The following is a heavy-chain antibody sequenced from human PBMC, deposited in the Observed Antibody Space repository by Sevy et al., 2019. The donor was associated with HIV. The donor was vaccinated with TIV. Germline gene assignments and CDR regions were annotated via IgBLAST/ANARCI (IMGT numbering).Heavy chain of an antibody. J-gene: IGHJ4*02. CDR1: GDSVSSNSAA. V-gene: IGHV6-1*01. Sequence: QSQTLSLTCAISGDSVSSNSAAWNWIRQSPSRGLEWLGRTYYRSQWYNDYAVSVKSRITINPDNSKNQFSLQLNSVTPEDTAVYYCARALGSSSWYGGYYFDYWGQGTLVTVSS. CDR3: ARALGSSSWYGGYYFDY. D-gene: IGHD6-13*01. CDR2: TYYRSQWYN.